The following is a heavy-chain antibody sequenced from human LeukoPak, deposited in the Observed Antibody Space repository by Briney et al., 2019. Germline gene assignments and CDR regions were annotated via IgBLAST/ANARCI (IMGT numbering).Heavy chain of an antibody. V-gene: IGHV1-2*02. CDR3: ATAGDILTTVSVGGFDY. CDR1: GYTFTGFY. D-gene: IGHD4-17*01. CDR2: INPHSGGT. J-gene: IGHJ4*02. Sequence: ASVKVSCKASGYTFTGFYIHWVRQAPGQGLEWMGWINPHSGGTHYAQKFQGRVTMTRDTSISTAYMELSRLRSDGTAVYYCATAGDILTTVSVGGFDYWGQGTLVTVSS.